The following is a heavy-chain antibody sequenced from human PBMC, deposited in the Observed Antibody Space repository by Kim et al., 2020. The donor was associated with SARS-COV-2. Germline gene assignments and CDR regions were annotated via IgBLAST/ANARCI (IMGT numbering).Heavy chain of an antibody. CDR2: IKSKTDGGTT. CDR1: GFTFSNAW. V-gene: IGHV3-15*01. J-gene: IGHJ5*02. Sequence: GGSQRLSCAASGFTFSNAWMSWVRQAPGKGLEWVGRIKSKTDGGTTDYAAPVKGRFTISRDDSKNTLYLQMNSLKTEDTAVYYCTTDRMGGNWFDPWGQGTLVTVSS. CDR3: TTDRMGGNWFDP. D-gene: IGHD2-8*01.